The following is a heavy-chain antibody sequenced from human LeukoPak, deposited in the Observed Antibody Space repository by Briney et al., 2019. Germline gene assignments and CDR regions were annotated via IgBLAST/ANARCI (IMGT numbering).Heavy chain of an antibody. Sequence: GGSLRPSCAASGFTFTGHTMTWLRQAPGKGLEWVSIIGGRDDRTYYADSVKGRFTISRDNSKNILYLQMNSLRAEDTAVYYCAKDPNPFYDFWSGYKWGQGTLSPSPQ. J-gene: IGHJ4*02. D-gene: IGHD3-3*01. V-gene: IGHV3-23*01. CDR1: GFTFTGHT. CDR2: IGGRDDRT. CDR3: AKDPNPFYDFWSGYK.